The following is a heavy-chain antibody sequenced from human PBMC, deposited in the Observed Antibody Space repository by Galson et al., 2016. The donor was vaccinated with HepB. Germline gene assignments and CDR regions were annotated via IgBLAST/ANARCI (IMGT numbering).Heavy chain of an antibody. CDR1: GFTFSSYG. J-gene: IGHJ4*02. V-gene: IGHV3-23*01. D-gene: IGHD3-3*01. CDR3: AKPYDFWSGPYLPYDY. Sequence: SLRLSCAASGFTFSSYGMSWVRQAPGKGLEWVSAITDRGDGATYADSVKGRFTLSRDNSKNTLYLQMNSLRAEDTAMYYCAKPYDFWSGPYLPYDYWGQGTLVTVSS. CDR2: ITDRGDGA.